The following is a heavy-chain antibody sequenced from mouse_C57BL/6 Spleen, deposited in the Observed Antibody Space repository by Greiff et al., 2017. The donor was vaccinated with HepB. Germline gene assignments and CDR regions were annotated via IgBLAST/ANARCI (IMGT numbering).Heavy chain of an antibody. Sequence: DVKLVESGGGLVQPGGSLKLSCAASGFTFSDYYMYWVRQTPEKRLEWVAYISNGGGSTYYPDTVKGRFTISRDNAKNTLYLQMSRLKSEDTAMYYCARRGNGPYYFDYWGQGTTLTVSS. J-gene: IGHJ2*01. V-gene: IGHV5-12*01. CDR2: ISNGGGST. D-gene: IGHD1-1*02. CDR1: GFTFSDYY. CDR3: ARRGNGPYYFDY.